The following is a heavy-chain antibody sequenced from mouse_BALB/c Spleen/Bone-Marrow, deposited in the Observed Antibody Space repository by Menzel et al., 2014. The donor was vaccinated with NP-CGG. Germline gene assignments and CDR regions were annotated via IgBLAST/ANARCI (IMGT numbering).Heavy chain of an antibody. CDR1: GYSITSDYA. Sequence: VQLQQSGPGLVKPSQSLSLPCTVTGYSITSDYAWNWIRQFQGNKLEWMGYISYSSSTNYNPSLKSRISITRDTSKNQFFLHLDSVTAEDTATYYCARWDYGDYAMDYWGHGTSVTVSS. V-gene: IGHV3-2*02. CDR3: ARWDYGDYAMDY. CDR2: ISYSSST. J-gene: IGHJ4*01. D-gene: IGHD1-2*01.